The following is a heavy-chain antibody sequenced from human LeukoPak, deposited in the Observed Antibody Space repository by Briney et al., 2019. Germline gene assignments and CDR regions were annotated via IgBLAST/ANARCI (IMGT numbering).Heavy chain of an antibody. Sequence: SETLSLTCTVSGGSISSSSYYWGWIRQPPGKGLEWIGSIYYSGSTYYNPSLKSRVTISVDTSKNQFSLKLSSVTAADTAVYYCAGDLSHINTWGPGTLVTVSS. CDR2: IYYSGST. CDR3: AGDLSHINT. J-gene: IGHJ5*02. CDR1: GGSISSSSYY. V-gene: IGHV4-39*07.